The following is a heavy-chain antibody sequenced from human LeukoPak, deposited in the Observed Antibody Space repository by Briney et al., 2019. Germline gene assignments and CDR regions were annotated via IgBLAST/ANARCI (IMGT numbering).Heavy chain of an antibody. J-gene: IGHJ5*02. V-gene: IGHV4-61*01. CDR1: GGSVSSGSYY. CDR2: IYYSGST. D-gene: IGHD3-10*01. CDR3: AREAGSYYNWFDP. Sequence: SETLSLTCTVSGGSVSSGSYYWSWIRQPPGKGLEWIGYIYYSGSTNYNPSLKSRVTISVDTSKNQFSLKPSSVTAADTAVYYCAREAGSYYNWFDPWGQGTLVTVSS.